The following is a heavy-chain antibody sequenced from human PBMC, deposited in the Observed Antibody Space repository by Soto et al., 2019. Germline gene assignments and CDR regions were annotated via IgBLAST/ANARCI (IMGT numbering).Heavy chain of an antibody. CDR1: GYTFTSYG. V-gene: IGHV1-18*01. D-gene: IGHD3-22*01. J-gene: IGHJ6*02. Sequence: SVKVSCKASGYTFTSYGISWVRQAPGQRLEWMGWISAYNGNTNYAQKHQGRVTMTTDTSTRIAYMEMNSLRAEDTAVYYCARVVDYYDPYYYYGMDVWGQGTTVTVSS. CDR2: ISAYNGNT. CDR3: ARVVDYYDPYYYYGMDV.